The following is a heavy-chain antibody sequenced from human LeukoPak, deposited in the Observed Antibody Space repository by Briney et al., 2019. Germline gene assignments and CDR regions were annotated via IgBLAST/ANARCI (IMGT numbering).Heavy chain of an antibody. CDR1: GFTFSSYA. CDR3: TTDNIVVVPAAIRRLQGPSYMNYYYYGMDV. CDR2: ISYDGSNK. J-gene: IGHJ6*04. V-gene: IGHV3-30*04. Sequence: GRSLRLSCAASGFTFSSYAMHWVRQAPGKGLEWVAVISYDGSNKYYADSVKGRFTISRDNSKNTLYLQMNSLRAEDTAVYYCTTDNIVVVPAAIRRLQGPSYMNYYYYGMDVWGKGTTVTVSS. D-gene: IGHD2-2*01.